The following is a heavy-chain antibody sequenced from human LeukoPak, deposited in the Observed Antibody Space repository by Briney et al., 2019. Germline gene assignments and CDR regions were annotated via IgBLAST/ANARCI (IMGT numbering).Heavy chain of an antibody. V-gene: IGHV4-34*01. J-gene: IGHJ4*02. D-gene: IGHD3/OR15-3a*01. Sequence: PSETLSLTCAVYGGSFSGYFWSWIRQPPGKGLEWIGEIRPNGGTYYNASLKSQVSISIDTSKNQFSLRLTSVTAADTAVYYCARQTGSGLFILPGGQGTLVTVSS. CDR2: IRPNGGT. CDR3: ARQTGSGLFILP. CDR1: GGSFSGYF.